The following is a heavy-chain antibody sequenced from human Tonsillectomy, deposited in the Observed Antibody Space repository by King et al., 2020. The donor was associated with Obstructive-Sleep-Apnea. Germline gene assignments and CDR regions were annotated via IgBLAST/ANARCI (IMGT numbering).Heavy chain of an antibody. D-gene: IGHD5-12*01. J-gene: IGHJ5*02. CDR1: GFTSGSYW. CDR2: INQDGSEK. V-gene: IGHV3-7*03. CDR3: ASDTNGTSGYDQTFDP. Sequence: VQLVESGGGLVQPGGSLRVSCAASGFTSGSYWMSWVRQAPGKGLEWVANINQDGSEKYYVDSVKGRFTISRDNAKNSLFLQMNSLRIEDTAVYFCASDTNGTSGYDQTFDPWGQGTLVTVSS.